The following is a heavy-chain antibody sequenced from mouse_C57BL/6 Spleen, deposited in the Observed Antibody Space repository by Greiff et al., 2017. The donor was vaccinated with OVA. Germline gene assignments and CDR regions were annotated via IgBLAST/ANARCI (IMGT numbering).Heavy chain of an antibody. J-gene: IGHJ4*01. V-gene: IGHV1-81*01. D-gene: IGHD2-1*01. Sequence: QVQLQQSGAELARPGASVKLSCKASGYTFTSYGISWVKQRTGQGLEWIGEIYPRSGNTYYNEKFKGKATLTADKSSSTAYMELRSLTSEDSAVYFCARGLAYGNPYAMDYWGQGASVTVSS. CDR3: ARGLAYGNPYAMDY. CDR2: IYPRSGNT. CDR1: GYTFTSYG.